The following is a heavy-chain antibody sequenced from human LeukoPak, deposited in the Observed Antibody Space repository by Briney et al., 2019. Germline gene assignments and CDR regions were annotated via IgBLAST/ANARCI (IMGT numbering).Heavy chain of an antibody. CDR2: ISYDGSNK. CDR1: GFTFSSYA. CDR3: ARDLGGWDY. J-gene: IGHJ4*02. Sequence: GGSLKLSCAASGFTFSSYAMHWVRQAPGKGLEWVAVISYDGSNKYYADSVKGRFTISRDNSKNTLYLQMNSLRAEDTAVYYCARDLGGWDYGGQGTLVTVSS. V-gene: IGHV3-30*03.